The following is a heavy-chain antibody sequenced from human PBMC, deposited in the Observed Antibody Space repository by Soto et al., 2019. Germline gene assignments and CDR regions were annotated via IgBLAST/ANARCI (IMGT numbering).Heavy chain of an antibody. V-gene: IGHV5-10-1*01. CDR3: ARRGGIETAAAGPPYYYYGMDV. CDR2: IDPSDSYT. CDR1: GYSFTSYW. Sequence: PGESLKISCKGSGYSFTSYWISWVRQMPGKGLEWMGRIDPSDSYTNYSPSFQGHVTISADKSISTAYLQWSSLKASDTAMYYCARRGGIETAAAGPPYYYYGMDVWGQGTTVTVSS. J-gene: IGHJ6*02. D-gene: IGHD6-13*01.